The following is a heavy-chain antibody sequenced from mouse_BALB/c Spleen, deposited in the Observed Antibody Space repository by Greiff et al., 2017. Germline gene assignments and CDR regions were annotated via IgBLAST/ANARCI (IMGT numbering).Heavy chain of an antibody. CDR1: GYSITSGYY. D-gene: IGHD1-2*01. CDR3: ARDRITTHFDY. J-gene: IGHJ2*01. V-gene: IGHV3-6*02. CDR2: ISYDGSN. Sequence: EVKLMESGPGLVKPSQSLSLTCSVTGYSITSGYYWNWIRQFPGNKLEWMGYISYDGSNNYNPSLKNRISITRDTSKNQFFLKLNSVTTEDTATYYCARDRITTHFDYWGQGTTLTVSS.